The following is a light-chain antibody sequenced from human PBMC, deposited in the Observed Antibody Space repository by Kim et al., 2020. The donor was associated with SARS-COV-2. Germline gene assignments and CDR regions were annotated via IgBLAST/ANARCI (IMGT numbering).Light chain of an antibody. CDR2: SND. CDR3: AAWDDSLNGWV. Sequence: ELTQPPSASGTPGQRVTISCSGSSSNIGNNTVNWYKQLPGTAPRLLIYSNDERPSGVPDRFSGSKSGTSASRAISGLQSEDEANYYCAAWDDSLNGWVFGGGTQLTVL. V-gene: IGLV1-44*01. J-gene: IGLJ3*02. CDR1: SSNIGNNT.